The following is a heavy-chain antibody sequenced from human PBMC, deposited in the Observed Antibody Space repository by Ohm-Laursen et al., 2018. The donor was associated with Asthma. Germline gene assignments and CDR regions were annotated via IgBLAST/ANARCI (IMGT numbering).Heavy chain of an antibody. D-gene: IGHD3-10*01. Sequence: SLRLSCTASGFTFSSYGMHWVRQAPGKGLEWVAVISYDGSNKYYADSVKGRFTISRDNSKNMLYLQMNSLRAEDTAVYYCAKDLGTMVQGPDPGMDVWGQGTTVTVSS. J-gene: IGHJ6*02. CDR2: ISYDGSNK. V-gene: IGHV3-30*18. CDR3: AKDLGTMVQGPDPGMDV. CDR1: GFTFSSYG.